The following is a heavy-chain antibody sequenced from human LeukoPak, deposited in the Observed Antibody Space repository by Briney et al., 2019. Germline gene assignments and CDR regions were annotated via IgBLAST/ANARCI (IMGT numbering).Heavy chain of an antibody. CDR2: IWYDGSNK. J-gene: IGHJ4*02. Sequence: GGSLRLSCAASGFTFSSYGMHWDRQAPGKGLELVAVIWYDGSNKYYADSVKGRFTISRDNSKNTLYLQMNSLRAEDTAVYYCAKTWAAHPDWYYFDYWGQGTLVTVSS. CDR1: GFTFSSYG. D-gene: IGHD3/OR15-3a*01. CDR3: AKTWAAHPDWYYFDY. V-gene: IGHV3-33*06.